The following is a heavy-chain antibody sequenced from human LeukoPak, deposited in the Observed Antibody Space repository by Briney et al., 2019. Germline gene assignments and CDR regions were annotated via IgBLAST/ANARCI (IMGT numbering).Heavy chain of an antibody. CDR2: INPNSGGT. J-gene: IGHJ6*02. CDR3: ARVSCSSTSCPPWYYGMDV. Sequence: ASVKVSCKASGYTFTSYGISWVRQAPGQGLEWMGWINPNSGGTNYAQKFQGRVTMTRDTSISTAYMELSRLRSDDTAVYYCARVSCSSTSCPPWYYGMDVWGQGTTVTVSS. D-gene: IGHD2-2*01. CDR1: GYTFTSYG. V-gene: IGHV1-2*02.